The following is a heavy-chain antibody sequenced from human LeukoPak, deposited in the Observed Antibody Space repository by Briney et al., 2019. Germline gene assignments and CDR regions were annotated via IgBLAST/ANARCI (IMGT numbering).Heavy chain of an antibody. CDR2: ISGSGGST. D-gene: IGHD3-22*01. J-gene: IGHJ3*02. CDR1: GFTFSSYA. CDR3: AKDREITMIVVVIRAFDI. V-gene: IGHV3-23*01. Sequence: GGSLRLSCAASGFTFSSYAMSWVRQAPGKGLEWVSAISGSGGSTYYADSVKGRFTIPRDNSKNTLYLQMNSLRAEDTAVYYCAKDREITMIVVVIRAFDIWGQGTMVTVSS.